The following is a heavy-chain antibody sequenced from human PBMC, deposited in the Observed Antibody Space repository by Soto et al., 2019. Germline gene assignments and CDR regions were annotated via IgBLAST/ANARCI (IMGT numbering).Heavy chain of an antibody. CDR2: IIPISGTA. V-gene: IGHV1-69*01. D-gene: IGHD2-2*01. CDR1: GGTFSSYA. CDR3: ARSQGSSTSLEIYYYYYYGMDV. Sequence: QVQLVQSGAEVKKPGSSVKVSCKASGGTFSSYAISWVRQAPGQGLEWMGGIIPISGTANYAQKFQGRVTITAEETTSTDYNELSSLRSEDTAVYYCARSQGSSTSLEIYYYYYYGMDVWGQGTTVTVSS. J-gene: IGHJ6*02.